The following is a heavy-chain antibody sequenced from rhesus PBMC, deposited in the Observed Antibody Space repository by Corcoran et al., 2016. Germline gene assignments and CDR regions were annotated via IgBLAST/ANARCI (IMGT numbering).Heavy chain of an antibody. CDR3: AGRGGHFDY. J-gene: IGHJ4*01. CDR1: GGSISASSY. Sequence: QVQLQESGPGLVKPSETLSLTCAVSGGSISASSYWSWIRQPPGKGLEWIGYIYGRGGSTYYNPSLKSRVTISTDTSKNQCSLKLSSVTAADTAVYFWAGRGGHFDYWGQGVLVTVSS. CDR2: IYGRGGST. V-gene: IGHV4S7*01.